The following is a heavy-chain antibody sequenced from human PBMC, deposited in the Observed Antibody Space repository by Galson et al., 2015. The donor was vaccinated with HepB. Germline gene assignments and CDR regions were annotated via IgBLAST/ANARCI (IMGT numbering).Heavy chain of an antibody. V-gene: IGHV1-69*13. CDR1: GGTFSSYA. Sequence: SVNVSCQASGGTFSSYAISWVRQAPGQGLEWMGGIIPIFGTANYAQKFQGRVTITADESTSTAYMELSSLRSEDTAVYYCARVVAYSYGPPRGNDYWGQGTLVTVSS. J-gene: IGHJ4*02. CDR3: ARVVAYSYGPPRGNDY. D-gene: IGHD5-18*01. CDR2: IIPIFGTA.